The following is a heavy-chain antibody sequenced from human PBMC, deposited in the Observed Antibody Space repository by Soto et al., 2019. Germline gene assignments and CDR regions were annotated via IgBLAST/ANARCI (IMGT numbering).Heavy chain of an antibody. CDR3: ARQRTTVVTQAYFDH. D-gene: IGHD2-21*02. CDR1: GESISSSSYY. CDR2: IYYSGRT. V-gene: IGHV4-39*01. Sequence: KPSETLSLTCIVSGESISSSSYYWGWIRQPPGKGLEWIGSIYYSGRTYYNPSFKSRVTISIDTSKNQFSLKLSSVTATDTAVYYCARQRTTVVTQAYFDHWGQGALVTVPQ. J-gene: IGHJ4*02.